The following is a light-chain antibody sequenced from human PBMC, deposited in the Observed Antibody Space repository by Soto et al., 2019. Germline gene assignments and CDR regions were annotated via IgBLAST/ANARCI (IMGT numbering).Light chain of an antibody. V-gene: IGKV3-20*01. Sequence: EIVLTQSPGTLSLSPGERATLSCRASLSVSSSYLAWYQQKPGQAPRLLIYGASSRATGIPDRFSGSGSGTDFTLTISRLEPEDFAVYHCQQYGSSQSFGQGTKVEIK. CDR3: QQYGSSQS. CDR1: LSVSSSY. CDR2: GAS. J-gene: IGKJ1*01.